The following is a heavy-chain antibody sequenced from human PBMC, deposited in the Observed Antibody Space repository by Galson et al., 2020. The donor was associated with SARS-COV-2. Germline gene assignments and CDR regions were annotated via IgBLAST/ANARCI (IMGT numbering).Heavy chain of an antibody. V-gene: IGHV3-7*01. CDR1: GFRFSNNW. CDR2: IKQDGTDR. CDR3: ARDEDGYNDF. J-gene: IGHJ4*02. Sequence: PGGSLRLSCKASGFRFSNNWMSWVRQAPGKGLEWVANIKQDGTDRYYLDSVKGRFTISSDYGQNSVYLQMNNLRADDTAVYYCARDEDGYNDFWGQGTLVAVSS. D-gene: IGHD2-21*01.